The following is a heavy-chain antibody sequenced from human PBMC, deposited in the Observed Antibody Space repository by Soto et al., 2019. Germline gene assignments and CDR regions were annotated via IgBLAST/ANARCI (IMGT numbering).Heavy chain of an antibody. D-gene: IGHD6-13*01. CDR1: GFTFSSYT. CDR2: ISYGGSIK. CDR3: ARDLNPVAAGSYYGMDV. J-gene: IGHJ6*02. V-gene: IGHV3-30-3*01. Sequence: QVQLVESGGGVVQPGRSLRLSCAASGFTFSSYTMHWVRQAPGKGLEWVAVISYGGSIKYYADSVKGRFTISRDNSKNTLDLQMNSLTTEDTAVYYCARDLNPVAAGSYYGMDVWGQGTTVTVSS.